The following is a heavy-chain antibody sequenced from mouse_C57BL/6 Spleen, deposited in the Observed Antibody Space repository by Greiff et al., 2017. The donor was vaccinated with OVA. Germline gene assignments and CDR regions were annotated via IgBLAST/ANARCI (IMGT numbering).Heavy chain of an antibody. CDR2: IYPRSGNT. D-gene: IGHD2-4*01. CDR1: GYTFTSYG. Sequence: QVQLKESGAELARPGASVKLSCKASGYTFTSYGISWVKQRTGQGLEWIGEIYPRSGNTYYNEKFKGKATLTADKSSSTAYMELRSLTSEDSAVYFCARSAYYDYDLFAYWGQGTLVTVSA. J-gene: IGHJ3*01. CDR3: ARSAYYDYDLFAY. V-gene: IGHV1-81*01.